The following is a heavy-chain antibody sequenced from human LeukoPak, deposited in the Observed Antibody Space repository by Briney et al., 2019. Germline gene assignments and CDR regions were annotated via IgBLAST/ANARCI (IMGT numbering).Heavy chain of an antibody. Sequence: PGGSLRLSCAASGFTFSSYGMHWVRQAPGKGLEWVAVISYDGSNKYYADSVKGRFTISRDNSKNTLYLQMNSLRAEDTAVYYCAKDSEILLWFGDLYSRGGMDVWGQGTTVTVSS. V-gene: IGHV3-30*18. D-gene: IGHD3-10*01. CDR2: ISYDGSNK. J-gene: IGHJ6*02. CDR3: AKDSEILLWFGDLYSRGGMDV. CDR1: GFTFSSYG.